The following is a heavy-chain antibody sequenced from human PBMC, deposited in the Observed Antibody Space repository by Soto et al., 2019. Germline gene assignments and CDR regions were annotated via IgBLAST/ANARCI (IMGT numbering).Heavy chain of an antibody. CDR2: IFHTGST. Sequence: QVQLQESGPGLVKPSQTLSLTCAVSGASISSGDSYWSWIRQRPGKGVEWIGYIFHTGSTYYNPSLKSSVTISLDASKNQFSLKLTSATAADTAVYFCAREPYCTSATCFIHFDSWGQGSLVTVSS. CDR3: AREPYCTSATCFIHFDS. CDR1: GASISSGDSY. V-gene: IGHV4-31*11. D-gene: IGHD2-2*01. J-gene: IGHJ4*02.